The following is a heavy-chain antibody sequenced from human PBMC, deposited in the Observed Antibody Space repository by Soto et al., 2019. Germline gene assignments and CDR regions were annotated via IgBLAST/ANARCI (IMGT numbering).Heavy chain of an antibody. V-gene: IGHV1-69*01. J-gene: IGHJ6*02. D-gene: IGHD5-18*01. CDR1: GGTFSSYA. Sequence: QVQLVQSGAEVKKPGSSVKVSCKASGGTFSSYAISWVRQAPGQGLEWMGGIIPIFGTANYAQKFQGRVTITADESTSTSYMELSSLRSEDTAVYYCATHGRGYSYGFHYYYGMDVWGQGTTVTVSS. CDR2: IIPIFGTA. CDR3: ATHGRGYSYGFHYYYGMDV.